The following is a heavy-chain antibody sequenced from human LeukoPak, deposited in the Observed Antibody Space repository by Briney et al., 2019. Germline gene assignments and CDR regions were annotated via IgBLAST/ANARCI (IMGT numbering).Heavy chain of an antibody. Sequence: GGSLRLSCAASRFTFSSYAMSWLPQAPGKGLEWVSAIIGSGGSTYYADSVKGRFTISRDNSKNTLYLQMNSLRAEDTAVYYCAKAGPVLRFLEWLFLYYFDYWGQGTLVTVSS. V-gene: IGHV3-23*01. CDR3: AKAGPVLRFLEWLFLYYFDY. J-gene: IGHJ4*02. CDR1: RFTFSSYA. CDR2: IIGSGGST. D-gene: IGHD3-3*01.